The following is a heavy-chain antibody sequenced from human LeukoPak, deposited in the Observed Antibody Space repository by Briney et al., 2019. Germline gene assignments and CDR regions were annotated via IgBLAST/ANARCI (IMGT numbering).Heavy chain of an antibody. CDR1: GASFSGYY. J-gene: IGHJ6*03. CDR2: INHSGST. CDR3: ASGRNAGYCSSTSCYPFRSRYYMDV. V-gene: IGHV4-34*01. Sequence: PSETLSLTCAVYGASFSGYYWSWIRQPPGKGLEWIGEINHSGSTNYNPSLKSRVTISVDTSKNQFSLKLSSVTAADTAVYYCASGRNAGYCSSTSCYPFRSRYYMDVWGKGTTVTVSS. D-gene: IGHD2-2*01.